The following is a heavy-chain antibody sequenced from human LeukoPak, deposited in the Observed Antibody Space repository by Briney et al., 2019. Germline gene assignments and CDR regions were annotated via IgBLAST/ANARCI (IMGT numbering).Heavy chain of an antibody. CDR2: IYHSVST. CDR1: GGSISSGGYY. Sequence: SQTLSLTCTVSGGSISSGGYYWSWIRQPPGKGLRWIGNIYHSVSTYYNPSLKSRVAISVDKSKTQFSLKLSSMTAADTAVYYCARTAIEGASSVDFWGQGTLVTVSS. CDR3: ARTAIEGASSVDF. D-gene: IGHD1-26*01. J-gene: IGHJ4*02. V-gene: IGHV4-30-2*01.